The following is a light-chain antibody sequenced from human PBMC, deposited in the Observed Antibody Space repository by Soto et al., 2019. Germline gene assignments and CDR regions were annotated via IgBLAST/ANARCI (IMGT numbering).Light chain of an antibody. CDR2: YVS. CDR3: CSYAGTYSRV. J-gene: IGLJ3*02. V-gene: IGLV2-11*01. Sequence: QSVLTQPRSVSGSPGQSVTISCTGASSDVGAYDYVSWHQQHPGKAPKLIIFYVSKRPSGVPDRFSGSRSGNTASLTISGLQAEDEADYYCCSYAGTYSRVFGGGTKLTVL. CDR1: SSDVGAYDY.